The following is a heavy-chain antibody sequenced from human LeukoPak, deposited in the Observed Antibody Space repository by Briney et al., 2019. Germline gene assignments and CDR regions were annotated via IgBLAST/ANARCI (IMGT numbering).Heavy chain of an antibody. CDR3: ARVVYGDSSKDFDY. V-gene: IGHV4-59*01. CDR1: GGSISSYY. J-gene: IGHJ4*02. CDR2: IYSSGST. D-gene: IGHD4-17*01. Sequence: TSETPSLTCTVSGGSISSYYWSWIRQPPGKGLEWIGYIYSSGSTNYNPSLKSRLTISVDASKNQFSLNLNSVTAADTAVYYCARVVYGDSSKDFDYWGQGTLVTVSS.